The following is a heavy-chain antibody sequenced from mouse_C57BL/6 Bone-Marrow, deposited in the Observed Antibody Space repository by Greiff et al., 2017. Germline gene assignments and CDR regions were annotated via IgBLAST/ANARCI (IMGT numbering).Heavy chain of an antibody. CDR2: IHPKSGST. J-gene: IGHJ4*01. D-gene: IGHD1-1*01. CDR1: GYTFTSYW. Sequence: QVQLQQPGAELVKPGASVKLSCKASGYTFTSYWMHWVKQRPGQGLEWIGMIHPKSGSTNYNEKFKSKATLTVDKSSSTAYMQRSSLTSEDSAVYYCARRITTGGMDYWGQGTSVTVSS. CDR3: ARRITTGGMDY. V-gene: IGHV1-64*01.